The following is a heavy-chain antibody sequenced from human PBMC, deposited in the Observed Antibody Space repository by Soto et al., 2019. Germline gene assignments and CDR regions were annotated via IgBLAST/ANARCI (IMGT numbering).Heavy chain of an antibody. J-gene: IGHJ4*02. V-gene: IGHV5-51*01. D-gene: IGHD2-2*01. CDR1: GYNFNIYW. CDR3: ARRAALRTNGMDV. CDR2: IYPGDSDT. Sequence: PGESLKISCKGSGYNFNIYWIAWVRQMPGKGLEWMGIIYPGDSDTRYSPSFQGQGTISVDKSISTAYLQWSSLKASDTATYYCARRAALRTNGMDVWGRGTLVTVSS.